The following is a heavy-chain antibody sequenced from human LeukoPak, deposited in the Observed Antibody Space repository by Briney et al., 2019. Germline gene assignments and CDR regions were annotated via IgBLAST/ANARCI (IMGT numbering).Heavy chain of an antibody. CDR3: ARDQVTMVRGVIIKSRSYYGMDV. D-gene: IGHD3-10*01. J-gene: IGHJ6*02. Sequence: PGGSLRLSCAASGFTFSSYSMNWVRQAPGKGLEWVSYISSSSSTIYYADSVKGRFTISRDNAKNSLYLQMNSLRAEDTAVYYCARDQVTMVRGVIIKSRSYYGMDVWGQGTTVTVSS. CDR2: ISSSSSTI. CDR1: GFTFSSYS. V-gene: IGHV3-48*04.